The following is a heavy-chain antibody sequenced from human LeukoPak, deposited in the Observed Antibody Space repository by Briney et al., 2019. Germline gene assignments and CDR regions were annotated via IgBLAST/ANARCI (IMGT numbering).Heavy chain of an antibody. CDR2: IYSGGST. CDR1: GFTVSSNY. CDR3: VKGKLRFSEWLHESDY. D-gene: IGHD3-3*01. V-gene: IGHV3-53*01. J-gene: IGHJ4*02. Sequence: GGSLRLSCAASGFTVSSNYMSWVRQAPGKGLEWVSVIYSGGSTYYADSVKGRFTISRDNSKNTLYLQMNSLRAEDTAVYYCVKGKLRFSEWLHESDYWGQGTLVTVSS.